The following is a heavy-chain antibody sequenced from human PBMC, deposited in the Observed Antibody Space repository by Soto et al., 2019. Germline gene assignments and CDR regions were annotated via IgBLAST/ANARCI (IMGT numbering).Heavy chain of an antibody. CDR3: AKDMGGHIVVALDY. CDR1: GFTFDDYA. V-gene: IGHV3-9*01. Sequence: PGGSLRLSCAASGFTFDDYAMHWVRQAPGKGLEWVSGISWNSGSIGYAEYVKGRFTISRDNAKNSLYLQMNSLGAEDTALYYCAKDMGGHIVVALDYWGQGTLVTVSS. D-gene: IGHD2-21*01. J-gene: IGHJ4*02. CDR2: ISWNSGSI.